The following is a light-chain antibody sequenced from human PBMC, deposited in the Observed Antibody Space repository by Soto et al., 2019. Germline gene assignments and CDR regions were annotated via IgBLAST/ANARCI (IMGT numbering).Light chain of an antibody. J-gene: IGKJ5*01. CDR1: QYITIY. CDR2: DAS. V-gene: IGKV3-11*01. Sequence: EIVLTQSPATLSLSPGERATLSCRASQYITIYLAWYQQKPGQAPRLLIYDASTRATDIPARFTGSGSGTEFTLTISSLQSEDFAVYYCQQRSNWPPTFGQGTRLEIK. CDR3: QQRSNWPPT.